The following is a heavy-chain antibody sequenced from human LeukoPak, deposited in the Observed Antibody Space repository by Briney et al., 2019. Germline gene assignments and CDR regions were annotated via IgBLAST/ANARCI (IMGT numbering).Heavy chain of an antibody. CDR1: GFTVSSKY. J-gene: IGHJ4*02. Sequence: GGSLRLSCAASGFTVSSKYMSWVRQAPGKGLEWVSVIYSGGSTYYADSVKGRFTISRDNSKNTLYLQMNSLRAEDTAVCYCAKEGAYYGSGTFHDWGQGTLVTVSS. CDR2: IYSGGST. V-gene: IGHV3-53*01. D-gene: IGHD3-10*01. CDR3: AKEGAYYGSGTFHD.